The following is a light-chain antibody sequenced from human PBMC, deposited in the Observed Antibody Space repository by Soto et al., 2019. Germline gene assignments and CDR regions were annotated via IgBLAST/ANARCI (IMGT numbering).Light chain of an antibody. CDR3: MQALQTPLT. Sequence: DIEMTQSPLSLPVTPGEPASISCRSSQSLLHSNGYNYLDWYLLKPGQSPQLLIYLGSNLASGFPDRLSGFGSGTDFTLKISRVEAAYVGVYYCMQALQTPLTFGQGTKLEIK. CDR1: QSLLHSNGYNY. CDR2: LGS. J-gene: IGKJ2*01. V-gene: IGKV2-28*01.